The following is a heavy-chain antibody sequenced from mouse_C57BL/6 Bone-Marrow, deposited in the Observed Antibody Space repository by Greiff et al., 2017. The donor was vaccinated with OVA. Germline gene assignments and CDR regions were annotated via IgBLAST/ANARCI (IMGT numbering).Heavy chain of an antibody. J-gene: IGHJ4*01. V-gene: IGHV10-1*01. Sequence: EVQRVESGGGLVQPKGSLKLSCAASGFSFNTYAMNWVRQAPGKGLEWVARIRSKSNNYATYYADSVKYRFTISRDDSESMLYLQMNNLKTEDTAMYYCVRRELLYYAMDYWGQGTSVTVSS. CDR1: GFSFNTYA. CDR3: VRRELLYYAMDY. CDR2: IRSKSNNYAT. D-gene: IGHD1-1*01.